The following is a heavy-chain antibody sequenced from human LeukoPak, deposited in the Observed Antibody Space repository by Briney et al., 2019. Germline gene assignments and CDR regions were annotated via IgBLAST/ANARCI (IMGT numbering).Heavy chain of an antibody. CDR3: ARMYYDFWSGYNGYYYYYGMDV. J-gene: IGHJ6*02. D-gene: IGHD3-3*01. Sequence: PGGSLRLSCAASGFTVSSNYMSWVRQAPGKGLEWVAVISYDGSNKYYADSVEGRFTISRDNSKNTLYLQMNSLRAEDTAVYYCARMYYDFWSGYNGYYYYYGMDVWGQGTTVTVSS. V-gene: IGHV3-30*03. CDR2: ISYDGSNK. CDR1: GFTVSSNY.